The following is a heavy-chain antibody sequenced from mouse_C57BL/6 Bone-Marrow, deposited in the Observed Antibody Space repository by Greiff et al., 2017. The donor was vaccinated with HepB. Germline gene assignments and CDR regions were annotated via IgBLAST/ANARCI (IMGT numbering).Heavy chain of an antibody. CDR1: GYTFTSYG. V-gene: IGHV1-81*01. D-gene: IGHD1-1*01. J-gene: IGHJ4*01. CDR2: IYPRSGNT. CDR3: ARRVSSYYAMDY. Sequence: VQLKESGAELARPGASVKLSCKASGYTFTSYGISWVKQRTGQGLEWIGEIYPRSGNTDYNEKFKGKATLTADKSSSTAYMELRSLTSEDSAVYFWARRVSSYYAMDYWGQGTSVTVSS.